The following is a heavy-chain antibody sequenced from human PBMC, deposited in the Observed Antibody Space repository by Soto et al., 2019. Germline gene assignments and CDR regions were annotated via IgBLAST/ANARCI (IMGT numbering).Heavy chain of an antibody. CDR1: GHSISIDNW. Sequence: QVQLQESGPGLVKPSDTLSLTCGVSGHSISIDNWWFWIRQPPGKGLEWIGYIHYSGSTYSNPSLKSRVTMSVDTSKNQFSLKLSSVTAVDTAVYYCATKENAKYYFDFWGQGTLVTVSS. V-gene: IGHV4-28*01. CDR2: IHYSGST. CDR3: ATKENAKYYFDF. J-gene: IGHJ4*02.